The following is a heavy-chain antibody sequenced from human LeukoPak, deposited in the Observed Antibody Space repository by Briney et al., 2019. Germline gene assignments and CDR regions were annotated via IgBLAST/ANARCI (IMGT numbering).Heavy chain of an antibody. CDR2: ISGSGGST. CDR1: GYTFSSYA. Sequence: GGSLRLSCAASGYTFSSYAMSWVRQAPGKGLEWVSAISGSGGSTYYADSVKGRFTISRDNSKNTLYLQMNSLRAEDTAVYYCAKDGAVECRVLTGYIWFDPWGQGTLVTVSS. D-gene: IGHD3-9*01. J-gene: IGHJ5*02. CDR3: AKDGAVECRVLTGYIWFDP. V-gene: IGHV3-23*01.